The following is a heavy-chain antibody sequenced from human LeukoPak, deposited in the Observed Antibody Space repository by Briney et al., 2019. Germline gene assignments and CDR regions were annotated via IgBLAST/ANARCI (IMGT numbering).Heavy chain of an antibody. V-gene: IGHV1-69*05. CDR3: ARTTVTTRSEDY. Sequence: SVKVSCTVSGGTFSSYAISWVRQPPGPGLEWMGRIIPIFGTANYAQKFQGRVTITTDESTSTAYMELSSLRSEVTAVYYCARTTVTTRSEDYWGQGTLVTVSS. CDR1: GGTFSSYA. CDR2: IIPIFGTA. J-gene: IGHJ4*02. D-gene: IGHD4-11*01.